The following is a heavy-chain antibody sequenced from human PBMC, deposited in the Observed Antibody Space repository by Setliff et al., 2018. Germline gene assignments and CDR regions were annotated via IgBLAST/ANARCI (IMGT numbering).Heavy chain of an antibody. J-gene: IGHJ4*02. Sequence: SETLSLTCTVSGGSISSGSYYWSWIRQPAGKGLEWIGHIYTSGSTNYNPSLKSRVTISVDTSKNQFSLKLSSVTAADTAVYYCARGPLLTYYDILTGYVLPHWGQGTLVTVSS. CDR1: GGSISSGSYY. CDR3: ARGPLLTYYDILTGYVLPH. D-gene: IGHD3-9*01. V-gene: IGHV4-61*09. CDR2: IYTSGST.